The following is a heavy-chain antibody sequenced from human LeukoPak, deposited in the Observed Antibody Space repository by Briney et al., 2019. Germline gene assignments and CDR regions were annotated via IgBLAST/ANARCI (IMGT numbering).Heavy chain of an antibody. J-gene: IGHJ6*02. CDR2: ISAYNGNT. CDR1: GYTFTSYG. D-gene: IGHD1-26*01. CDR3: ARTIRSGSYYYYYYGMDV. V-gene: IGHV1-18*01. Sequence: ASVKVSCKASGYTFTSYGISWVRQAPGQGLEWMGWISAYNGNTNYAQKLQGRVTMTTDTSTSTAYMELRSLRSEDTAVYYCARTIRSGSYYYYYYGMDVWGQGTTVTVSS.